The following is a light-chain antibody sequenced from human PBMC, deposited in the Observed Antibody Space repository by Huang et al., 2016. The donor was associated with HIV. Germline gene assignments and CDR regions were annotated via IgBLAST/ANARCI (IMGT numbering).Light chain of an antibody. CDR1: QSINNN. Sequence: EIVMTQSPATLSVSPGERATLPCRTSQSINNNVAWYQQKPGHAPRLLIFDTYTRAAGFPARFSGSGSGTDFTLTISSLQSEDFAVYYCQEYNNWPGTFGQGTKVELK. V-gene: IGKV3-15*01. J-gene: IGKJ1*01. CDR2: DTY. CDR3: QEYNNWPGT.